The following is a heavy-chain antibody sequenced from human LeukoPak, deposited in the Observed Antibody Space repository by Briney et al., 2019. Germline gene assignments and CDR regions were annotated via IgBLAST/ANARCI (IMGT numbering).Heavy chain of an antibody. V-gene: IGHV3-21*01. CDR2: ISSSSSYI. J-gene: IGHJ6*02. Sequence: GGSLRLSCAASGFTFSSYSMNWVRQAPGKGLEWVSSISSSSSYIYYADSVKGRFTIFRDNAKNSLYLQMNSLRAEDTAVYYCARRPLKQTNWGWYYYYGMDVWGQGTTVTVSS. D-gene: IGHD7-27*01. CDR1: GFTFSSYS. CDR3: ARRPLKQTNWGWYYYYGMDV.